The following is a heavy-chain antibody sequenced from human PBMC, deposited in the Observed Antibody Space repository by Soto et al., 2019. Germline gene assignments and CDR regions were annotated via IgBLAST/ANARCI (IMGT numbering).Heavy chain of an antibody. J-gene: IGHJ4*02. CDR3: AKSDSTPPAYFDY. Sequence: GGSLRLSCAASGFTFSSYAMSWVRQAPGKGLEWVSGISGSGISTYYAASGKGRLTVSRDNSKKTLNIKTKILKVEEKPVYYCAKSDSTPPAYFDYWGRGALVTVSS. V-gene: IGHV3-23*01. CDR2: ISGSGIST. D-gene: IGHD2-15*01. CDR1: GFTFSSYA.